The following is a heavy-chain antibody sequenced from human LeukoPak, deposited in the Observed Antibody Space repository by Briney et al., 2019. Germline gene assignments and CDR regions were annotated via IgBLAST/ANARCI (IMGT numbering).Heavy chain of an antibody. J-gene: IGHJ4*02. CDR2: ITRDGSYA. Sequence: GGSLRLSCAASGFAFSNYWMHWVRQVPGKGLVWVSRITRDGSYANYADSVKGRFTFSRDNARNTLYLQMNSLRAEDTAVYYCARDGDGYNFDFWGLGALVTVSS. V-gene: IGHV3-74*01. D-gene: IGHD5-24*01. CDR3: ARDGDGYNFDF. CDR1: GFAFSNYW.